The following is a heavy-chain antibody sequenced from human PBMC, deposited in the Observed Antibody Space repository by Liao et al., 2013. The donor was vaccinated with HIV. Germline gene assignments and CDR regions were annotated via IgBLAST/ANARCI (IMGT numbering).Heavy chain of an antibody. CDR1: GDSISGYSYY. Sequence: QLQLQESGPRLVKPSETLSLTCTVSGDSISGYSYYWGWIRQSPGKGLEWIGSIYSGGSTYYNPSLKSPVTISIDTSNSQFSLSLRSVTAADTAVYYCARDQSGVLYYFDYWGQGTLVTVSS. D-gene: IGHD2-8*02. CDR3: ARDQSGVLYYFDY. J-gene: IGHJ4*02. V-gene: IGHV4-39*07. CDR2: IYSGGST.